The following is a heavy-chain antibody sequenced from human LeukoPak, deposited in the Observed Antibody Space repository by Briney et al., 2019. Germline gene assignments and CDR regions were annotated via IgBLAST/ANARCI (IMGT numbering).Heavy chain of an antibody. CDR1: GYTFTGYY. CDR3: ARRIAAAGMYYFDY. Sequence: ASVKVSCKASGYTFTGYYMHWVRQAPGQGLEWMGWINPNSGGTNYAQKFQGRVTMTRDTSISTAYMELRRLRSDDTAVYYCARRIAAAGMYYFDYWGQGTLVTVSS. V-gene: IGHV1-2*02. J-gene: IGHJ4*02. CDR2: INPNSGGT. D-gene: IGHD6-13*01.